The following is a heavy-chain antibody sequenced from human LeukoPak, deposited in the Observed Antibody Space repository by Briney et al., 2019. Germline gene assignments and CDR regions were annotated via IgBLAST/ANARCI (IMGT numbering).Heavy chain of an antibody. D-gene: IGHD6-19*01. Sequence: PGGSLRLSCAASGFTFSSYAMSWVRQAPGKGLEWVSAISGSGGSTYYADSVKGRLTISRDNSKNTLYLQMNSLRAEDTAVYYCAKAGLIQWLGDYWGQGTLVTVSS. V-gene: IGHV3-23*01. CDR2: ISGSGGST. CDR3: AKAGLIQWLGDY. CDR1: GFTFSSYA. J-gene: IGHJ4*02.